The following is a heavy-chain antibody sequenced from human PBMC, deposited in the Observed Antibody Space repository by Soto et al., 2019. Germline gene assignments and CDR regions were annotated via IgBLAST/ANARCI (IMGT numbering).Heavy chain of an antibody. J-gene: IGHJ5*02. D-gene: IGHD6-13*01. CDR1: GGTFSSYA. CDR2: IIPIFGTA. CDR3: ARADLTGVYTGHSSSYGGFDP. V-gene: IGHV1-69*01. Sequence: QVQLVQSGAEVKKPGSSVKVSCKASGGTFSSYAISWVRQAPGQGLEWMGGIIPIFGTANYAQKFQGRVTITADESTSTAYMELSSLRSEDTAVYYCARADLTGVYTGHSSSYGGFDPWGQGTLVTVSS.